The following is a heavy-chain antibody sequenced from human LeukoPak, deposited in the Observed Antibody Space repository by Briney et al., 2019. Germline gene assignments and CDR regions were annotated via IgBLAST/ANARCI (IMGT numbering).Heavy chain of an antibody. Sequence: GGSLRLSCAASGFTFSSYAMSWVRQAPGKWLEWVSAISGSGGSTYYADSVKGRFTISRDNSKNTLYLQMNSLRAEDTAVYYCAKGLKGSSWHGDDYWGQGTLVTVSS. V-gene: IGHV3-23*01. CDR1: GFTFSSYA. CDR3: AKGLKGSSWHGDDY. J-gene: IGHJ4*02. CDR2: ISGSGGST. D-gene: IGHD6-13*01.